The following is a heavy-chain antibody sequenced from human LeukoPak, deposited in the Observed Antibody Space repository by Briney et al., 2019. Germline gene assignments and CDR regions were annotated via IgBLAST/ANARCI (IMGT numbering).Heavy chain of an antibody. D-gene: IGHD1-26*01. J-gene: IGHJ4*02. Sequence: SQTLSLTCAVSGGSISSGGYSWSWIRQPPGKGLEWIGEINHSGSTNYNPSLKSRVTISVDTSKNQFSLKLSSVTAADTAVYYCASFGDGRDYWGQGTLVTVSS. CDR3: ASFGDGRDY. CDR1: GGSISSGGYS. V-gene: IGHV4-30-2*01. CDR2: INHSGST.